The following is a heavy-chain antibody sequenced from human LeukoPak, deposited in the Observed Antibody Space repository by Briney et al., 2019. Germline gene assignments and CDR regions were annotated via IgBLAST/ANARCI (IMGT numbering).Heavy chain of an antibody. V-gene: IGHV1-8*03. D-gene: IGHD1-26*01. J-gene: IGHJ4*02. CDR1: GYTFTSYD. Sequence: GASVKVSCKASGYTFTSYDINWVRQATGQGLEWMGWMNPNSDNTGYAQKFQGRVTITRNTSISTAYMELSSLRSEDTAVYYCARGDTIVGATNLVDYWGQGTLVTVSS. CDR2: MNPNSDNT. CDR3: ARGDTIVGATNLVDY.